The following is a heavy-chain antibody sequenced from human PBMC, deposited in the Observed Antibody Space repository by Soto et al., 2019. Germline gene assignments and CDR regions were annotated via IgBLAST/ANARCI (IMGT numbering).Heavy chain of an antibody. CDR3: ARDWRNYVLPDY. D-gene: IGHD1-7*01. CDR2: IIPISGTS. J-gene: IGHJ4*02. V-gene: IGHV1-69*13. Sequence: SVKVSCKASGGTLNNYLITWVRQAPGQGLEWMGEIIPISGTSNFAQKFQGRVTITAVESTSTAYMELSSLRSEDTAVYYCARDWRNYVLPDYWGQGALVTVSS. CDR1: GGTLNNYL.